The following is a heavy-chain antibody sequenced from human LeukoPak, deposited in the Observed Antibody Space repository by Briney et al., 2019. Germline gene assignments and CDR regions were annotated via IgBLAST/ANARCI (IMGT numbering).Heavy chain of an antibody. CDR2: ISSSSSSI. CDR1: GFTFSTYS. D-gene: IGHD4-23*01. CDR3: ARELVTSSY. V-gene: IGHV3-21*01. Sequence: GGSLRLSCAASGFTFSTYSMNWVRQAPGKGLEWVSSISSSSSSIYYADSVKGRFTISRDNAKDSLYLQMNSLRAEDTAVYYCARELVTSSYWGQGTLVTVSS. J-gene: IGHJ4*02.